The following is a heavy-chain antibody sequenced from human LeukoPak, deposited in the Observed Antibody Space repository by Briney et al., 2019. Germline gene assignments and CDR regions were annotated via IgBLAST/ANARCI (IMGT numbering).Heavy chain of an antibody. Sequence: GGSLRLSCAASGFTFSSYAMSWVRQVPGKGLEWVSAISGSGGSTYYADSVKGRFTISRDNSKNTLYLQMNSLRAEDTAVYYCARDHFTSFYYYGMDVWGQGTTVTVSS. CDR1: GFTFSSYA. D-gene: IGHD3-3*02. CDR2: ISGSGGST. V-gene: IGHV3-23*01. CDR3: ARDHFTSFYYYGMDV. J-gene: IGHJ6*02.